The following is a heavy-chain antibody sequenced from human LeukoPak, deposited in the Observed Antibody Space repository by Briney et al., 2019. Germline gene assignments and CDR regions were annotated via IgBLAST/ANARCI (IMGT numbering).Heavy chain of an antibody. J-gene: IGHJ4*02. V-gene: IGHV3-33*01. CDR3: ARESYSSGWYFVY. CDR2: ILYDGSNK. CDR1: GFTFSSYG. D-gene: IGHD6-19*01. Sequence: GGSLRLSCAASGFTFSSYGMHWVRQAPGKGLEWGAVILYDGSNKYYADSVKGRFTISRDNSKNTLYLQMNSLRAEDTAAYYCARESYSSGWYFVYWGQGTLVTVSS.